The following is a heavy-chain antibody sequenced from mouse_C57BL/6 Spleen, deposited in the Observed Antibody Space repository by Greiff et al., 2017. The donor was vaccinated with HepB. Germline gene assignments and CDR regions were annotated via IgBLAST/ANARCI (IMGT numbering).Heavy chain of an antibody. CDR1: GFTFSSYA. J-gene: IGHJ2*01. V-gene: IGHV5-4*01. CDR3: ARDDYYGSSSCYCDY. D-gene: IGHD1-1*01. Sequence: DVMLVESGGGLVKPGGSLKLSCAASGFTFSSYAMSWVRQTPEKRLEWVATISDGGSYTYYPDNVKGRFTISRDNAKNNLYLQLSHLKSEDTAMYYCARDDYYGSSSCYCDYWGQGTTLTVSS. CDR2: ISDGGSYT.